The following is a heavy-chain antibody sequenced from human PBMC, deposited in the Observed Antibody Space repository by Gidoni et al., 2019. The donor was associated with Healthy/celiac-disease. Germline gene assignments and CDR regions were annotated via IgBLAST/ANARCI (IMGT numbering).Heavy chain of an antibody. CDR1: GFTFSSYA. Sequence: EVQLLESGGGLVQPGGSLRLSCAASGFTFSSYAMSGVRQAPGKGLEWVSAISGSGGSTYYAKSVKGRFTISRDNSKNTLYLQMNSLRAEDTAVYYCAKEHIVVVTATSGSDYFDYWGQGTLVTVSS. CDR2: ISGSGGST. V-gene: IGHV3-23*01. CDR3: AKEHIVVVTATSGSDYFDY. J-gene: IGHJ4*02. D-gene: IGHD2-21*02.